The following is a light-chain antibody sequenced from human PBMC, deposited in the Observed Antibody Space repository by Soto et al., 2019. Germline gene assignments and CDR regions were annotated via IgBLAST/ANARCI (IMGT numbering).Light chain of an antibody. CDR1: SSDVGGYYR. Sequence: QSALTQPASVSGSPGQSITISCTGISSDVGGYYRVSWYQHHPGKAPRLMIFDVSKRPSGVSSRFSGSKSGNTASLTISGAQAEGEGYYYCNSYRSSNNLEGVFGGGTKVTVL. CDR2: DVS. V-gene: IGLV2-14*03. J-gene: IGLJ3*02. CDR3: NSYRSSNNLEGV.